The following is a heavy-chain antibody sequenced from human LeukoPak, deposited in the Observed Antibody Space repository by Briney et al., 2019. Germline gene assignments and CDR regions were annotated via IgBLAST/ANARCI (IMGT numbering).Heavy chain of an antibody. Sequence: GGSLRLSCAASGFTFSSYAMNWVRQAPGRGLEWVSTISGSGGSTYYADSVKGRFTVSRDNSKNTLFLQMNSLRAEDTAVYYCAKDGGLWVSAHWGDSWGRGTLVTVSS. D-gene: IGHD7-27*01. CDR2: ISGSGGST. J-gene: IGHJ4*02. V-gene: IGHV3-23*01. CDR1: GFTFSSYA. CDR3: AKDGGLWVSAHWGDS.